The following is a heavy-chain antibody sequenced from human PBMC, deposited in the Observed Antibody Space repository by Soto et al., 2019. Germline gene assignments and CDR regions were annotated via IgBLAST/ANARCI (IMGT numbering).Heavy chain of an antibody. CDR3: AKHHRGRDFWSGYAPIPDWFDP. J-gene: IGHJ5*02. CDR2: ISGSGGST. V-gene: IGHV3-23*01. CDR1: GFTFSSYA. Sequence: GGSLRLSCAASGFTFSSYAMSWVRQAPGKGLEWVSAISGSGGSTYYADSVKGRFTISRDNSKNTLYLQMNSLRAEDTAVYYCAKHHRGRDFWSGYAPIPDWFDPWGQGTLVTVSS. D-gene: IGHD3-3*01.